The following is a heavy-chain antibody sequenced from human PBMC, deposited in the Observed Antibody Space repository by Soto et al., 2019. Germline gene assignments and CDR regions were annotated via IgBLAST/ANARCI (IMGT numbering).Heavy chain of an antibody. CDR2: ISPHNNNT. CDR3: ARGKFYFDN. Sequence: QVQLVQSETEVKKPGAAVKVSCKASGYRFTTYAITWVRQAPGQGLEWMGWISPHNNNTEYVQKFQGRVAMTAATSTSTTYMEVRSLRSDDTALYYCARGKFYFDNWGQGTRVTVSS. CDR1: GYRFTTYA. V-gene: IGHV1-18*01. J-gene: IGHJ4*02.